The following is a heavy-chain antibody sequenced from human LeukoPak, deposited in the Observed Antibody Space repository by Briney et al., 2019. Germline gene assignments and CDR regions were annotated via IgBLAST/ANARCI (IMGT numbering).Heavy chain of an antibody. CDR1: GGTFSSYA. D-gene: IGHD2-15*01. V-gene: IGHV1-69*13. CDR3: ARAGCSGGSCYMDAAFDI. J-gene: IGHJ3*02. CDR2: IIPILGTA. Sequence: ASVKVSCKASGGTFSSYAISWVRQAPGQGLEWMGGIIPILGTANYAQKFQGRVTITADESTSTAYMELSSLRSEDTAVYYCARAGCSGGSCYMDAAFDIWGQGTMVTVSS.